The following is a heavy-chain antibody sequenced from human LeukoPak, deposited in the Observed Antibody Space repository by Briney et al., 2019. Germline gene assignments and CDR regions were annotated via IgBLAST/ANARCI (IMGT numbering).Heavy chain of an antibody. J-gene: IGHJ4*02. CDR1: GFTFSDYY. V-gene: IGHV3-30*02. D-gene: IGHD1-1*01. Sequence: GGSLRLSCAASGFTFSDYYMSWIRQAPGKGLEWVAFIRYDGSNKYYADSVKGRFTISRDNAKNTLYLQMSSLRAEDTALYYCAKGTDGSFDLWGQGTLVTVSS. CDR3: AKGTDGSFDL. CDR2: IRYDGSNK.